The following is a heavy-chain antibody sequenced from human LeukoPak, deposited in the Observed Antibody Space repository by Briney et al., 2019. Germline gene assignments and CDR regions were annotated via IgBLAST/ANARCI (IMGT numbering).Heavy chain of an antibody. Sequence: GGSLRLSCAGSGFTFSTDGMNWVRQAPGKGLEWVAVISYVGSNKYYADSVKGRFTMSRDNGKNSLYLQMNSLRAEDTAVYYCARVCSSAVCYLGVRGDHWGQGILVTVSS. CDR2: ISYVGSNK. J-gene: IGHJ4*02. CDR1: GFTFSTDG. CDR3: ARVCSSAVCYLGVRGDH. V-gene: IGHV3-30*03. D-gene: IGHD2-2*01.